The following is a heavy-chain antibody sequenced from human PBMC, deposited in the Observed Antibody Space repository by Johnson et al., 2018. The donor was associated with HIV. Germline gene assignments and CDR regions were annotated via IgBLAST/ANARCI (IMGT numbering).Heavy chain of an antibody. V-gene: IGHV3-20*04. CDR1: GFTFDDYA. J-gene: IGHJ3*02. CDR3: ARRGGSGWSAFDI. Sequence: VQLVESGGGVLRPGGSLRLSCAASGFTFDDYAMNWVRQAPGKRLEWVSSINWSGGITAYADSVKGRFTISRDNAKNSLYLQMNSLRAEDTALYYCARRGGSGWSAFDIWGQGTIVTVSS. CDR2: INWSGGIT. D-gene: IGHD6-19*01.